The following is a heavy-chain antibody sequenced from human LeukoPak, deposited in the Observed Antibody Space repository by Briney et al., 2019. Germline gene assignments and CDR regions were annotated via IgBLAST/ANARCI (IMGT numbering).Heavy chain of an antibody. J-gene: IGHJ1*01. CDR1: GFTFSSYG. D-gene: IGHD6-19*01. Sequence: GGSLRLSCAASGFTFSSYGMHWVRQAPGKGLEWVAFIRYDGSNKYYAASVKGRFTISRDNSKNTLYLQMNSLRAEDTAVYYCGRVAVAGTGSVQHWGQGTLVTVSS. CDR2: IRYDGSNK. CDR3: GRVAVAGTGSVQH. V-gene: IGHV3-30*02.